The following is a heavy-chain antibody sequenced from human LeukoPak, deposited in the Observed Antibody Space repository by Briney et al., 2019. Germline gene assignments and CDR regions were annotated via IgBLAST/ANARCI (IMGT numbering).Heavy chain of an antibody. V-gene: IGHV3-23*01. Sequence: PGGSLRLSCAASGFTFSSYAMNWVRQAPGKGLEWVSGISGSGGSTYYADSVKGRFTISRDNSKNTLYLQINSLRAEDTAAYYCAKSYSSGPDVFDIWGQGTMVTVSS. CDR1: GFTFSSYA. CDR3: AKSYSSGPDVFDI. J-gene: IGHJ3*02. D-gene: IGHD6-19*01. CDR2: ISGSGGST.